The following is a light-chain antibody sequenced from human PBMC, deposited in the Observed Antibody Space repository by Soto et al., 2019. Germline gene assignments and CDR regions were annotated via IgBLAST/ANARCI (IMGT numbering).Light chain of an antibody. CDR3: QQRSTWPPFT. CDR2: DAS. V-gene: IGKV3D-20*02. J-gene: IGKJ3*01. CDR1: QSVSSSY. Sequence: EIVLTQSPGTLSLSPGERATLSCRSSQSVSSSYLAWYQQKPGQAPRLLIYDASNRATGIPARFSGSGSGTDFTLTIGSLEPEDFAVYYCQQRSTWPPFTFGPGTKVDI.